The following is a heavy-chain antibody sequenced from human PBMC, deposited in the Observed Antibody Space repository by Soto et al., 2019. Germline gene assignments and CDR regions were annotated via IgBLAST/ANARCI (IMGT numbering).Heavy chain of an antibody. J-gene: IGHJ5*02. CDR1: GFTFSAFP. CDR2: VRSRVRGHAI. CDR3: ARTAAEGYMKNTWFDP. D-gene: IGHD5-12*01. V-gene: IGHV3-73*02. Sequence: EMQLMESGGALVRPGGSLQLSCRASGFTFSAFPIHWVRQASGKGLEWVGRVRSRVRGHAIAYAASVTGRFTISRDDSPNTAYLHMTSLNSEDTAVYYCARTAAEGYMKNTWFDPWGTGTLVTVSS.